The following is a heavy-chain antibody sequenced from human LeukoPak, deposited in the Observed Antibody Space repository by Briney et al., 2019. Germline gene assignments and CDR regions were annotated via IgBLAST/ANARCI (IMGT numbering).Heavy chain of an antibody. D-gene: IGHD4-17*01. CDR3: ARVSAALFGYGDEGPKP. J-gene: IGHJ5*02. V-gene: IGHV1-2*02. CDR1: GYTFTGYY. CDR2: INPNSGGT. Sequence: GASVKVSCKASGYTFTGYYMHWVRQAPGQGLEWMGWINPNSGGTNYAQKFQGRVTMTRDTSISTAYMELSRLRSDDTAVYYCARVSAALFGYGDEGPKPWGQGTLVTVSS.